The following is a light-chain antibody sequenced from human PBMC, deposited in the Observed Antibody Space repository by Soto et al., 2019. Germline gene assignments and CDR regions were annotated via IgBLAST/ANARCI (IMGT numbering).Light chain of an antibody. J-gene: IGKJ1*01. V-gene: IGKV1-5*01. CDR3: QEYNNYWT. Sequence: DIQMTQSPSTLSASVGDTFTITCRASQTISRWLARYQQKPGKAPRLLIYTASTLESGVPSRFSASGSGTEFTLTISSLHPDDFATYYCQEYNNYWTFGQGTKVDIK. CDR2: TAS. CDR1: QTISRW.